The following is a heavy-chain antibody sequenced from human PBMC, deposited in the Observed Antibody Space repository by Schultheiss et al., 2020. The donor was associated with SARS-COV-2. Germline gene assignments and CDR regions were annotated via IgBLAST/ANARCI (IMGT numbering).Heavy chain of an antibody. CDR3: ARRVGYCSSTSCYVYYYYYYMDV. CDR2: IYPGDSDT. Sequence: GESLKISCKGSGYSFTSYWIGWVRQMPGKGLEWMGIIYPGDSDTRYSPSFQGQVTISADKSISTAYLQWSSLKASDTAMYYCARRVGYCSSTSCYVYYYYYYMDVWGKGTTVTVSS. D-gene: IGHD2-2*01. CDR1: GYSFTSYW. J-gene: IGHJ6*03. V-gene: IGHV5-51*01.